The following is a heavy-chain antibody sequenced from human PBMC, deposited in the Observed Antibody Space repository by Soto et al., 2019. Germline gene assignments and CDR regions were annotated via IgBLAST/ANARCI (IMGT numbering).Heavy chain of an antibody. D-gene: IGHD4-4*01. CDR2: VYYSGST. CDR3: ASYANYHHF. J-gene: IGHJ4*02. V-gene: IGHV4-59*01. CDR1: GGSMSSYY. Sequence: SETLCLTYNVAGGSMSSYYWSWIRQPPGKGLEWIGYVYYSGSTNYNPSLKSRVTISVDTSKNQFSLKLSSVTAADTAVYYCASYANYHHFWGQGTLVTVSS.